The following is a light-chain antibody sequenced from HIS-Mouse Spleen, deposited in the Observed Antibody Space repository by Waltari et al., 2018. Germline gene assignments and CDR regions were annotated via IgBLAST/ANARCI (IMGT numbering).Light chain of an antibody. CDR3: QQYNNWRRT. CDR1: QSVSIN. Sequence: EIVMTQSPATLSVSPGERATLSCRASQSVSINLAWYQQKPGQAPRLLIYGASTRATGIPTRVSGSGYGTEFTLTISSLQSEDFAVYYCQQYNNWRRTFGQGTKVEIK. J-gene: IGKJ1*01. CDR2: GAS. V-gene: IGKV3-15*01.